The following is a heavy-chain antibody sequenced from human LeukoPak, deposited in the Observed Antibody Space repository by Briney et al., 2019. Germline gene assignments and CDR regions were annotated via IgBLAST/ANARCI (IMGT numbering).Heavy chain of an antibody. CDR2: IYYSGST. Sequence: SETLSLTCTVSGGSISSSSYYWGWIRQPPGKGLEWIGSIYYSGSTYYNPSLKSRVTISVDTSKNQFSLKLSSVTAADTAVYYCARRASDSSSWYGSYNWFDPWGQGTLVTVSS. CDR3: ARRASDSSSWYGSYNWFDP. V-gene: IGHV4-39*07. D-gene: IGHD6-13*01. CDR1: GGSISSSSYY. J-gene: IGHJ5*02.